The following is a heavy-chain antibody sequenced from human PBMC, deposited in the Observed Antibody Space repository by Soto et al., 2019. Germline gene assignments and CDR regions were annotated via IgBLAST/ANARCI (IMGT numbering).Heavy chain of an antibody. CDR1: GFTFSTDA. CDR2: ISGTGGST. J-gene: IGHJ4*02. V-gene: IGHV3-23*01. D-gene: IGHD5-12*01. CDR3: AKSPGSGYEPPWDY. Sequence: EVQLLESGGGLVQPGGSLRLSCAASGFTFSTDAMNWVRQAPGKGLEWVSGISGTGGSTYYADFVKGRFTISRDNSKSTVYLQMNSLRAEDTAVYYCAKSPGSGYEPPWDYWGQGTLVTVSS.